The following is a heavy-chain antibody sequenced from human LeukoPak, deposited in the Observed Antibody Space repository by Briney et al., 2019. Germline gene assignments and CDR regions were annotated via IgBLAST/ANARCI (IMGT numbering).Heavy chain of an antibody. Sequence: PSETLSLTCAVYGGSFSGYYWSWIRQPPRKGLEWIGEINHIGSTNYNPSLKSRVTISVDTSKNQFSLKLSSVTAADTAVYYCARGRGSGWYSVFDYWGQGTLVTVSS. D-gene: IGHD6-19*01. V-gene: IGHV4-34*01. CDR1: GGSFSGYY. CDR3: ARGRGSGWYSVFDY. CDR2: INHIGST. J-gene: IGHJ4*02.